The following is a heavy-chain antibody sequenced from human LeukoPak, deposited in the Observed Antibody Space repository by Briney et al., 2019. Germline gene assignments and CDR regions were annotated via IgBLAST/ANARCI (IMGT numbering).Heavy chain of an antibody. CDR1: GYTFTGYA. V-gene: IGHV1-3*01. Sequence: ASVKVSCKASGYTFTGYAMHWVRQAPGQRLEWMGWINAGNGNTKYSQKFQGRVTITRDTSASTAYMDLSSLRSEDTAVYYCAAVSSIAAAGGSWGQGTLVTVSS. CDR3: AAVSSIAAAGGS. D-gene: IGHD6-13*01. CDR2: INAGNGNT. J-gene: IGHJ4*02.